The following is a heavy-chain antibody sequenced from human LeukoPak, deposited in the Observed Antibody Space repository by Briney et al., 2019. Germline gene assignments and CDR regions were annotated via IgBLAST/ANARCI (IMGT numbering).Heavy chain of an antibody. J-gene: IGHJ4*02. CDR2: IYYIGST. D-gene: IGHD5-12*01. Sequence: PSETLSLTWTVSGGSISSYYWSWIRQPPGEGLGWIGYIYYIGSTNYNPSLKSRVTISVDTSKNQFSLKLSSVTAADTAVYYCVSWRGYRGYDYGFDYWGQGTLVTVSS. V-gene: IGHV4-59*08. CDR1: GGSISSYY. CDR3: VSWRGYRGYDYGFDY.